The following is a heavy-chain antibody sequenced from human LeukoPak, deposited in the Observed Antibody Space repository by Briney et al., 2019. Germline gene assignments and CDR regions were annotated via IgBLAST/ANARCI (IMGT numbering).Heavy chain of an antibody. CDR3: ARSITVVTPNFDY. V-gene: IGHV3-33*01. Sequence: PGGSLRLSCAASGFTFSSYGMHWVRQAPGKGLEWVAVIWYDGSNKYYADSVKGRFTISRDNSKNTLYLQMNSLRAEDTAVYYCARSITVVTPNFDYWGQGTLVTVSS. CDR1: GFTFSSYG. CDR2: IWYDGSNK. D-gene: IGHD4-23*01. J-gene: IGHJ4*02.